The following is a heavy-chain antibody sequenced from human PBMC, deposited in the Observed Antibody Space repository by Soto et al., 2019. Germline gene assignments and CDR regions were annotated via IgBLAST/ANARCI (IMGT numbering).Heavy chain of an antibody. CDR2: ISYRGNT. Sequence: QLQLQESGPGLVRPSETLSLTCTVSGGSISRSSYYWGWMRQPPGQGLEWIGGISYRGNTYHNPSRKSGVTTAVDSSKTQFYLRLRSVTAAYTAVYYCAKHPGEWARLRGLDNWFHLCVQGTVVTVSS. CDR1: GGSISRSSYY. J-gene: IGHJ5*02. D-gene: IGHD1-26*01. CDR3: AKHPGEWARLRGLDNWFHL. V-gene: IGHV4-39*01.